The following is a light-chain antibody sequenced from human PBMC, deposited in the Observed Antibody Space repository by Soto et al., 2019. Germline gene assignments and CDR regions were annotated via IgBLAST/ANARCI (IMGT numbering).Light chain of an antibody. CDR2: GAS. V-gene: IGKV3-20*01. J-gene: IGKJ4*02. Sequence: EIVLTQSPGTLSLSPGERATLSCRASQSVSSSYLAWYHQKPGQAPSLLLYGASSRATGVPDSFSGSGSGTDFTLTISRLEPEDFAVYYCQEYASSPLTFGGGTKVDIK. CDR1: QSVSSSY. CDR3: QEYASSPLT.